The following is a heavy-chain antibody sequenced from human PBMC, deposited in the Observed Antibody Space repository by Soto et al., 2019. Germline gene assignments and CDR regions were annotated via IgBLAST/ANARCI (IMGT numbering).Heavy chain of an antibody. J-gene: IGHJ4*02. D-gene: IGHD3-3*01. CDR2: ISWNSGSI. CDR1: GFTFDDYA. V-gene: IGHV3-9*01. Sequence: EVQLVESGGGLVQPGRSLRLSCAASGFTFDDYAMHWVRQAPGKGLEWVSGISWNSGSIGYADSVKGRFTISRDNAKNSLYLQMNSLRAEDTALYYCAKGVGLAMEWLPYYFDYWGQGTLVTVSS. CDR3: AKGVGLAMEWLPYYFDY.